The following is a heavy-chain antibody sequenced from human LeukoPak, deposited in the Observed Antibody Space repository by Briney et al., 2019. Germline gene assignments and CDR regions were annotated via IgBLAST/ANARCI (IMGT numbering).Heavy chain of an antibody. D-gene: IGHD2-2*01. CDR3: AGLDCSSASCYEF. Sequence: HPGGSLRLSCAASGFIVSCNYMSWVRQAPGKGLEWVSVIHSAGSTYYADSVKGRFTISRDISRNTLYLQMNSLRAEDTAVYYCAGLDCSSASCYEFWGQGTRVTVSS. J-gene: IGHJ4*02. CDR2: IHSAGST. CDR1: GFIVSCNY. V-gene: IGHV3-53*01.